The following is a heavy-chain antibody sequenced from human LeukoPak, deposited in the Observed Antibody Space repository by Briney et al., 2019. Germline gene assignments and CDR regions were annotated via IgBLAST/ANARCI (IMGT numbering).Heavy chain of an antibody. Sequence: GGSLRLSCTASGFTFGDYAMSWFRQAPGKGLEWVGFIRSKAYGGTTEYAASVKGRFTISRDDSKSIAYLQMNSLKTEDTAVYYCTREPGEQGDYYYYFMDVWGKTTTVTVSS. V-gene: IGHV3-49*03. CDR2: IRSKAYGGTT. CDR3: TREPGEQGDYYYYFMDV. D-gene: IGHD1/OR15-1a*01. CDR1: GFTFGDYA. J-gene: IGHJ6*03.